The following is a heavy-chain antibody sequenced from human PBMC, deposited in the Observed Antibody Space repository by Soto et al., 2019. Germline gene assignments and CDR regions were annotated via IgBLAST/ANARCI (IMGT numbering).Heavy chain of an antibody. J-gene: IGHJ3*01. Sequence: SLKVSCKLSGGTFNTIALSWVRQAPGQGLEWMGGIIPLFGAGNYAEKFRDRVTITADESSSTLTMELTSLRSEDTAVYYCAKGAPEGYTYGYGDLHVWGQGTIVTV. D-gene: IGHD5-18*01. V-gene: IGHV1-69*13. CDR2: IIPLFGAG. CDR3: AKGAPEGYTYGYGDLHV. CDR1: GGTFNTIA.